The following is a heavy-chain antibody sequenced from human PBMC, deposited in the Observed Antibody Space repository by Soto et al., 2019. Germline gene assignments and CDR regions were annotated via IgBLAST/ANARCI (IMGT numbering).Heavy chain of an antibody. CDR2: INYSGST. CDR1: GGSVSSTSYF. J-gene: IGHJ6*02. CDR3: ARNYFYYYFALDA. V-gene: IGHV4-39*01. Sequence: SETLSLTCTVSGGSVSSTSYFWGWIRQPPGKGLEWIGSINYSGSTYYKSSLKSRVTISVDTSKNQFSLRLSSVTAADTAVYYCARNYFYYYFALDAWGQGTTVTVSS. D-gene: IGHD1-7*01.